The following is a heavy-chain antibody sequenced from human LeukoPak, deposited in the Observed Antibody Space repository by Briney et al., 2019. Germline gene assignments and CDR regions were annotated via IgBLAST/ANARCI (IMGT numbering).Heavy chain of an antibody. CDR1: GFSFSSYA. D-gene: IGHD3-22*01. CDR3: ADLGTTYYYDRSTY. J-gene: IGHJ4*02. V-gene: IGHV3-23*01. Sequence: PGGSLRLSCAASGFSFSSYAMSWVRQAPGKGLEWVSGISCSGGSQYYADSVQGRFTISRDNSKNTLFLQMIGLRAEDTAVYYCADLGTTYYYDRSTYWGQGTLVAVSS. CDR2: ISCSGGSQ.